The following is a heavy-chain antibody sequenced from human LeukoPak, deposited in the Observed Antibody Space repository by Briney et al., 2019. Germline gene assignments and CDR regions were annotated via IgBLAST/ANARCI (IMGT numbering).Heavy chain of an antibody. CDR2: IIPIFGTA. D-gene: IGHD3-3*01. V-gene: IGHV1-69*13. CDR1: GGTFISYA. J-gene: IGHJ4*02. CDR3: ASMSGYYPSYYFDY. Sequence: SVKVSCKASGGTFISYAISWVRQAPGQGLEWMGGIIPIFGTANYAQKFQGRVTITADESTSTAYMEVRSLRSDDTAVYYCASMSGYYPSYYFDYWGQGTLVTVSS.